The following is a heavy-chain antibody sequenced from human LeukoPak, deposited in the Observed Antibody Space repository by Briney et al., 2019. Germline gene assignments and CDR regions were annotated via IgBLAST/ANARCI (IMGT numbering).Heavy chain of an antibody. CDR2: ISDTSTNT. Sequence: GGALRLSCAAPGFTFSNHAFSWGRQAPGKGLGRVPTISDTSTNTYYADSVTGRFTISRDNSMNTLYLQMNSLRAEDTAIYFCAKVPYPDYGSWRPPFMDVWGQGTTVAVSS. CDR3: AKVPYPDYGSWRPPFMDV. CDR1: GFTFSNHA. J-gene: IGHJ6*02. D-gene: IGHD3-10*01. V-gene: IGHV3-23*01.